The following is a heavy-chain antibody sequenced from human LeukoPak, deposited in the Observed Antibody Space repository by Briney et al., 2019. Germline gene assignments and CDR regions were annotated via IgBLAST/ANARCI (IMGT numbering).Heavy chain of an antibody. D-gene: IGHD4-11*01. Sequence: ASVRVSCKASGYTFTGYYMHCVRQAPGQGLECMVWINPNSGGTNYAQQFQGRVTMTRDTSISTAYMEMSRLRSDDTAVYYCARAKYSNYFDYWGQGTLVTVSS. J-gene: IGHJ4*02. V-gene: IGHV1-2*02. CDR1: GYTFTGYY. CDR3: ARAKYSNYFDY. CDR2: INPNSGGT.